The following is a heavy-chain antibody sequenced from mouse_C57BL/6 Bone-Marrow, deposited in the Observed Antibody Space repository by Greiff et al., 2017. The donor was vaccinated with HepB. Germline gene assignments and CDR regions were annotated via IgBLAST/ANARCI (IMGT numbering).Heavy chain of an antibody. Sequence: QVHVKQSGAELARPGASVKLSCKASGYTFTSYGISWVKQRTGQGLEWIGEIYPRSGNTYYNEKFKGKATLTADKSSSTAYIELRSLTSEDSAVYFCAREVYYYGSSYSWFAYWGQGTLVTVSA. D-gene: IGHD1-1*01. J-gene: IGHJ3*01. V-gene: IGHV1-81*01. CDR3: AREVYYYGSSYSWFAY. CDR2: IYPRSGNT. CDR1: GYTFTSYG.